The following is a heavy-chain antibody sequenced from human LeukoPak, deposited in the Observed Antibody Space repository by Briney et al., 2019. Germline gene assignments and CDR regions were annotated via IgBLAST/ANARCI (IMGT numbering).Heavy chain of an antibody. V-gene: IGHV5-51*01. CDR3: ARPGSPGSIVLDY. J-gene: IGHJ4*02. Sequence: AGESLKISCKGSGYSFTSYWIGWVRQMPGKGLEWMGIIYPGDSDTTYSPSFQGQVTISVDKSINTAYLQWSSLKASDTAVYYCARPGSPGSIVLDYWGQGTLVTVSS. CDR1: GYSFTSYW. CDR2: IYPGDSDT. D-gene: IGHD3-10*01.